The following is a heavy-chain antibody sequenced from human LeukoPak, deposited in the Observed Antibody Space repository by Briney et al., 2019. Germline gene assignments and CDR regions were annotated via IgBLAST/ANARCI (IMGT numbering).Heavy chain of an antibody. V-gene: IGHV3-53*01. D-gene: IGHD3-16*01. CDR2: IYSGGST. Sequence: GGSLRLSCAASGFTVSSNYMSWVRQAPAKGLEWVSVIYSGGSTYYADSVKGRFTISRDNSKNTLYLQMNSLRAEDTAVYYCHREMLGGEFGTIDYFDYWGQGTLVTVSS. J-gene: IGHJ4*02. CDR1: GFTVSSNY. CDR3: HREMLGGEFGTIDYFDY.